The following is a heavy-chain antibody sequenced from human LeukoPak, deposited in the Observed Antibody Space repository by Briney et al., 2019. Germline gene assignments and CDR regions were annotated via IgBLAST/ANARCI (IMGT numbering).Heavy chain of an antibody. CDR1: GFTFDDYG. D-gene: IGHD2-15*01. CDR3: ARLGYCSGGSCYYYYYMDV. V-gene: IGHV3-20*04. CDR2: INWNGGST. J-gene: IGHJ6*03. Sequence: GGSLRLSCAASGFTFDDYGMSWVRQAPGKGLEWVSGINWNGGSTGYAGSVKGRFTISRDNAKNSLYLQMNSLRAEDTALYYCARLGYCSGGSCYYYYYMDVWGKGTTVTVSS.